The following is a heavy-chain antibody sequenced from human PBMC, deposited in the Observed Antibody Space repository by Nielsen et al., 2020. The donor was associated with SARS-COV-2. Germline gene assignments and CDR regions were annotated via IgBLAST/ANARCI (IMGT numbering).Heavy chain of an antibody. CDR3: AGGENSYGYDH. Sequence: GGSLRLSCAASGFTFSSYAMSWVRQAPGKGLEWVSIIYRGGNTYHADSVKGRFTISRDASRNLLYLQMNILRAEDTAVYYCAGGENSYGYDHWGQGTLVTVSS. CDR2: IYRGGNT. D-gene: IGHD5-18*01. CDR1: GFTFSSYA. V-gene: IGHV3-23*01. J-gene: IGHJ4*02.